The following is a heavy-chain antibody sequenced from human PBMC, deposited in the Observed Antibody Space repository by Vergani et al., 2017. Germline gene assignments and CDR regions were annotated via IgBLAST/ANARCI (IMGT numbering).Heavy chain of an antibody. Sequence: QVQLQQWGAGLLKPSETLSLTCAVYGGSFSGYYWSWIRQPPGKGLEWIGEINHSGSTNYNPSLKSRVTISVDTSKNQFSLKLSPVTAADTAVYYCARRTTTTYYYMDVWGKGDTVTFSS. CDR2: INHSGST. CDR1: GGSFSGYY. CDR3: ARRTTTTYYYMDV. D-gene: IGHD5-24*01. V-gene: IGHV4-34*01. J-gene: IGHJ6*03.